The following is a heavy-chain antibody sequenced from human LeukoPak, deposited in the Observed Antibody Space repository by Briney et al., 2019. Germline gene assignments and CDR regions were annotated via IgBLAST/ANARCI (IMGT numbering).Heavy chain of an antibody. J-gene: IGHJ2*01. CDR1: GGSISSYY. CDR2: IYTSGST. V-gene: IGHV4-4*07. CDR3: ARAPDYGDYGWYFDL. Sequence: SETLSLACTVSGGSISSYYWSWIRQPAGKGLEWIGRIYTSGSTNYNPSLKSRVTMSVDTSKNQFSLKLSSVTAADTAVYYCARAPDYGDYGWYFDLWGRGTLVTVSS. D-gene: IGHD4-17*01.